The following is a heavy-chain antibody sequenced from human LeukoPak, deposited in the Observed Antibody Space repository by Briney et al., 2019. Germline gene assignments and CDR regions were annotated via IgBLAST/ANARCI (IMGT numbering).Heavy chain of an antibody. CDR3: ARLWSTDCSGGSCPHQPSS. D-gene: IGHD2-15*01. Sequence: SETLSLTCTVSGGSISTSGSYWAWIRQPPGKGLEWIANVYYSGSTYYNSSLKSRVTISVDTSKNQFSLKLRSVTAADTAMYYCARLWSTDCSGGSCPHQPSSWGQGTLVTVSS. V-gene: IGHV4-39*01. CDR2: VYYSGST. CDR1: GGSISTSGSY. J-gene: IGHJ5*02.